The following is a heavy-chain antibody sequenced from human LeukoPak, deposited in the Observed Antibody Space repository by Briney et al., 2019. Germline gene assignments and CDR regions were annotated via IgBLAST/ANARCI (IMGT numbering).Heavy chain of an antibody. D-gene: IGHD6-19*01. J-gene: IGHJ4*02. CDR2: ISWNSGSI. CDR3: AKDNRRHYTSGPNPDSLH. Sequence: RTGGSLRLSCAGSGFIFNNYAMHWVRQPPGKGLEWVSGISWNSGSIDYADSVKGRFTISRVNAKNSLYLQMNSLRVEDTAFYYCAKDNRRHYTSGPNPDSLHWGQGALVTVSS. V-gene: IGHV3-9*01. CDR1: GFIFNNYA.